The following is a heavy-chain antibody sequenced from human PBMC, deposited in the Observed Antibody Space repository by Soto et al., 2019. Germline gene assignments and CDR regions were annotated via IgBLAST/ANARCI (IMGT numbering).Heavy chain of an antibody. J-gene: IGHJ6*02. D-gene: IGHD6-19*01. V-gene: IGHV5-51*01. Sequence: EVQLVQSGAEVKKPGESLKISCKGSGYSFTSYWIGWLRQMPGKGLEWMGIIYPGDSDTRYSPSFQGQVTISADKSISTAYLQWSSLKASDTAMYYCARPREAGKYYYGVDVWGQGTTVTVSS. CDR1: GYSFTSYW. CDR3: ARPREAGKYYYGVDV. CDR2: IYPGDSDT.